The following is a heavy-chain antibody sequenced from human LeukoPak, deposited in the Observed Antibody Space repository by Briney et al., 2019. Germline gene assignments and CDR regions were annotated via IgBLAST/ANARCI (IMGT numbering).Heavy chain of an antibody. Sequence: SETLSLTCTVSGGSISSSSYYWGWIRQPPGKGLEWIGSIYYSGSTYYNPSLKSRVTISVDTSKNQFSLKLSSVTAADTAVYYCARGQLSRITMIVVVIPYNWFDPWGQGTLVTVYS. D-gene: IGHD3-22*01. CDR2: IYYSGST. CDR3: ARGQLSRITMIVVVIPYNWFDP. CDR1: GGSISSSSYY. V-gene: IGHV4-39*07. J-gene: IGHJ5*02.